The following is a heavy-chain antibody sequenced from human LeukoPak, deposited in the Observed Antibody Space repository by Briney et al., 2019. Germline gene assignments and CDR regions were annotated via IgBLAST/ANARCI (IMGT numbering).Heavy chain of an antibody. D-gene: IGHD3-3*01. Sequence: SVKVSCKASGGTFSSYAISWVRQAPGQGLEWMGGIIPIFGTANYAQKFQGRVTITADESTSTAYMELSSLRSEDTAVYYCAGGPLTEETRKRGYGLMDVWGKGTTVTISS. CDR2: IIPIFGTA. V-gene: IGHV1-69*13. CDR3: AGGPLTEETRKRGYGLMDV. CDR1: GGTFSSYA. J-gene: IGHJ6*03.